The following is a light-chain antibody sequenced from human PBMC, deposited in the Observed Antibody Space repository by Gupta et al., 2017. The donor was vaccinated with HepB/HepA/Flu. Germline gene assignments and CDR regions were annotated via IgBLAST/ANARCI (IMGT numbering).Light chain of an antibody. Sequence: QSALTQPASVSGSPGQSIIIFWTGTSSDVGGYNYVSRYHQHPGKAPILMIYDVSNRPSGVSNLFSGCKSGNTASLTSSGHQAEDEADYYCSSYTSSSTVVFGGGTKLTVL. V-gene: IGLV2-14*01. CDR2: DVS. CDR1: SSDVGGYNY. CDR3: SSYTSSSTVV. J-gene: IGLJ2*01.